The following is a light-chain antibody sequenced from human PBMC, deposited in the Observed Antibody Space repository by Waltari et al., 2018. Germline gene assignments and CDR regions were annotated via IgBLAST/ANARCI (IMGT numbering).Light chain of an antibody. CDR1: QVIFNY. CDR2: TSS. V-gene: IGKV1-27*01. CDR3: QEFTSAPST. Sequence: DIQMTQSPSSLSASVGDRVTITCRASQVIFNYVAWYQQKPGNPPKLLIYTSSTLQSGVPSRFSGSGSGTDFTLTISSLQPEDVATYYCQEFTSAPSTFGPGTKVDI. J-gene: IGKJ3*01.